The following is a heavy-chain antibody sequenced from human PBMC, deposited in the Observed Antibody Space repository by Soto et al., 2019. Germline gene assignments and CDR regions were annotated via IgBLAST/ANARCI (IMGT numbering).Heavy chain of an antibody. V-gene: IGHV1-18*01. CDR2: ISAYNGNT. D-gene: IGHD6-13*01. Sequence: ASVKVSCKASGGTFSSYTISWVRQAPGQGLEWMGWISAYNGNTNYAQKLQGRVTMTTDTSTSTAYMELRSLRSDDTAVYYCARSDTTFSLAAANYWGQGTLVTVSS. J-gene: IGHJ4*02. CDR1: GGTFSSYT. CDR3: ARSDTTFSLAAANY.